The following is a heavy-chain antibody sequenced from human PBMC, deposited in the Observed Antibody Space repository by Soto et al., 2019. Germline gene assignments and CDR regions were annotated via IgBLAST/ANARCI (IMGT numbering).Heavy chain of an antibody. D-gene: IGHD2-2*03. J-gene: IGHJ6*02. CDR3: GSVGYCSSTNCLFYYYHYGMDV. Sequence: SVKVSCKASGGTFSSHAISWVRQAPGRGLEWMGGIIPIFGTTNYAQNFRARVTITADESTSTAYMELSSLTSEDTAVYYCGSVGYCSSTNCLFYYYHYGMDVWGQGTAVTVSS. V-gene: IGHV1-69*13. CDR1: GGTFSSHA. CDR2: IIPIFGTT.